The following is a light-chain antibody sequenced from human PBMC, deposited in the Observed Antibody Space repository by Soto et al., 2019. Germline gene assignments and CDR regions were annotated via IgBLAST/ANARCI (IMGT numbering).Light chain of an antibody. CDR3: QQYNNWPRT. V-gene: IGKV3-15*01. J-gene: IGKJ1*01. CDR1: QSVSNN. CDR2: GAS. Sequence: IVMTQSPATLSVSPGERATLSCRASQSVSNNLAWYQQTPGKAPRILIYGASTRATGIPARFSGSGSGTEFNLTNSSLQSEDFALYDGQQYNNWPRTFGQGTKVDIK.